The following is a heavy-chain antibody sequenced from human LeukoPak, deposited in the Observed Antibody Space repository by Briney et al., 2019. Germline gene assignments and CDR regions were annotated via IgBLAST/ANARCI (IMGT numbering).Heavy chain of an antibody. CDR2: INHSGNT. CDR3: GRGPSPNGDAFDS. CDR1: GGSFSGYY. Sequence: SETLSLTCAVYGGSFSGYYWSWIRQPPGKGLEWIGQINHSGNTIYDPSLKSRVIITLDTSKRHFSLRLTSVTAADTAVYYWGRGPSPNGDAFDSGARGPRVAVTS. J-gene: IGHJ4*02. D-gene: IGHD4-17*01. V-gene: IGHV4-34*01.